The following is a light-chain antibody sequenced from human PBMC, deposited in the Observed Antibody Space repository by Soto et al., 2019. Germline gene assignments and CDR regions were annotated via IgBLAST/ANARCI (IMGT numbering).Light chain of an antibody. V-gene: IGKV1-5*03. Sequence: DIQMTQSPSTLSASVGDRVTNTCRASQSISSWLAWYQQKPGKAPKLLIYKASSLESGVPSRFSGSRSGTEFTLTISSLQPDDFATYYCQQYNSVSLLTFGGGTKVEIK. CDR3: QQYNSVSLLT. CDR2: KAS. CDR1: QSISSW. J-gene: IGKJ4*01.